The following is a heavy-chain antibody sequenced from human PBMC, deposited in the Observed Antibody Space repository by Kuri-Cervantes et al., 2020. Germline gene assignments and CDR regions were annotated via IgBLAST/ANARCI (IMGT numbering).Heavy chain of an antibody. Sequence: ASVKVSCKASGGTFSSYAISWVRQAPGQGLEWMGWINPNSGGTNYAQKFQDRVSMTRDTSISTAYMELSRLRSDDTAVYYCARDRGWGQGTLVTVSS. J-gene: IGHJ4*02. V-gene: IGHV1-2*02. CDR2: INPNSGGT. CDR3: ARDRG. CDR1: GGTFSSYA.